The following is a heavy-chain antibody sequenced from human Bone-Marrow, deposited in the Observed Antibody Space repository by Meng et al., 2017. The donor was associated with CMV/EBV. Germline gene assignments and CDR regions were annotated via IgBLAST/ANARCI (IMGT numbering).Heavy chain of an antibody. CDR1: GFTFSSYW. V-gene: IGHV3-7*01. Sequence: GESLKISCAASGFTFSSYWMSWVHQAPGKGLEWVANIKQDGSEKHYVDSVKGRFTISRDNAKNSLYLQMNSLRAEDTAVYYCASNSGRLSRFDPWGQGTLVTVSS. J-gene: IGHJ5*02. D-gene: IGHD6-19*01. CDR3: ASNSGRLSRFDP. CDR2: IKQDGSEK.